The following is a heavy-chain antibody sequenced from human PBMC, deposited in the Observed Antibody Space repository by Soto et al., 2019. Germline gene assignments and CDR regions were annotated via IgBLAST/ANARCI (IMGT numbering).Heavy chain of an antibody. CDR2: ISYDGSNK. V-gene: IGHV3-30*03. J-gene: IGHJ4*02. Sequence: QVQLVESGGGVVQPGRSLRLSGAASGFTFSSYGMHWVRQAPGTGLEWVAVISYDGSNKYYADSVKGRFTSSRDNYKNKLSLQMKSRSSEDTAVYYCTQPAFNNIHRGLVGGYYFDCWGQGTLVTVCS. CDR3: TQPAFNNIHRGLVGGYYFDC. CDR1: GFTFSSYG. D-gene: IGHD2-15*01.